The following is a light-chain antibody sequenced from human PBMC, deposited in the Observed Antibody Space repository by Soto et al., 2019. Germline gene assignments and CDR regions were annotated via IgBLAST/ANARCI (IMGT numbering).Light chain of an antibody. CDR1: QYINDY. Sequence: DIQLTQSPSSLSASVGDRVTVTCRASQYINDYLNWYQQKPGKAPRLLIYSAYTLHTGVSSTFSGSGSGTEFTLTISSRQPEDVATYYCQQMYNIPRTFGQGTRVEL. CDR2: SAY. J-gene: IGKJ1*01. V-gene: IGKV1-39*01. CDR3: QQMYNIPRT.